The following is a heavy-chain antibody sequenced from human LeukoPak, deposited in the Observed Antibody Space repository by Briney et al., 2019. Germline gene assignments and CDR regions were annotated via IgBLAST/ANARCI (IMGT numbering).Heavy chain of an antibody. CDR3: AKEMEQWLVLIEGFDY. D-gene: IGHD6-19*01. Sequence: PGGSLRLSCAASGFTFSSYVMSWVRQTPGKGLEWVSAISGSGSSAYYGDSVKGRFTISRDNSKNTLYLQMNSLRAEDTAIYYCAKEMEQWLVLIEGFDYWGQGTLVTVSS. CDR1: GFTFSSYV. V-gene: IGHV3-23*01. J-gene: IGHJ4*02. CDR2: ISGSGSSA.